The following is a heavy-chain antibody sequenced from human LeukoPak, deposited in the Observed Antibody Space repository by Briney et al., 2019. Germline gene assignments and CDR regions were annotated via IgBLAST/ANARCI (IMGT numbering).Heavy chain of an antibody. Sequence: ASVKVSCKASGYTFTGCYMRWVRQAPGQGLEGRGWINPNSGGTNYAQKFQGRVTMTRDTSISTAYMELSRLRSDDTAVYYCARERTDYYDSSGCLDYWGQGTLVTVSS. V-gene: IGHV1-2*02. CDR2: INPNSGGT. D-gene: IGHD3-22*01. J-gene: IGHJ4*02. CDR3: ARERTDYYDSSGCLDY. CDR1: GYTFTGCY.